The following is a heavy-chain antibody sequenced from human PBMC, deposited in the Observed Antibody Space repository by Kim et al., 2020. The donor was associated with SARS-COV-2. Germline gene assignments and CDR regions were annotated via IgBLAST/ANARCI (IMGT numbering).Heavy chain of an antibody. D-gene: IGHD6-13*01. CDR3: ARLYSSSWHGPMDV. J-gene: IGHJ6*02. Sequence: TPSLTSRVTISVDTSKNQFSLKLSSVTAADTAVYYCARLYSSSWHGPMDVWGQGTTVTVSS. V-gene: IGHV4-59*08.